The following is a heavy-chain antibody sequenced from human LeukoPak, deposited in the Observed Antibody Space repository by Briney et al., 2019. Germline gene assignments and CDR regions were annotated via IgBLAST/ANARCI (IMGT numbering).Heavy chain of an antibody. D-gene: IGHD5-18*01. CDR1: GYSFSSYD. CDR3: ARTLQLWRSETEY. CDR2: ISVYNGNT. Sequence: GASVKVSCKASGYSFSSYDINWVRQAPGQGLEWMGWISVYNGNTNYAQKVQGRVTMTTDTSTSTAYMELRSLRSDDTAIYYCARTLQLWRSETEYWGQGTLVTVSS. V-gene: IGHV1-18*01. J-gene: IGHJ4*02.